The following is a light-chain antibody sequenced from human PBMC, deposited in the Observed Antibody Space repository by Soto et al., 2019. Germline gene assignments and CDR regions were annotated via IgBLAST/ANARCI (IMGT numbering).Light chain of an antibody. J-gene: IGKJ5*01. CDR1: QSVSSDF. V-gene: IGKV3-20*01. CDR3: QQYGDSPIT. Sequence: DSVFRKYPATLSLSPGERATLSCRASQSVSSDFLAWYQRKPGQAPRLLIYGASTRATGIPDRFSGSGSGTDFTLTISRLEPEDFAVYDCQQYGDSPITFGQGTRLEIK. CDR2: GAS.